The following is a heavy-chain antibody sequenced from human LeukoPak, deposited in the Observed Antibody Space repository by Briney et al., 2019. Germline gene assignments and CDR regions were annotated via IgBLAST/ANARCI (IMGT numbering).Heavy chain of an antibody. CDR1: GFTFGNKA. V-gene: IGHV3-23*01. CDR3: ARESGGDWGYFDD. CDR2: TTQSGESS. J-gene: IGHJ4*02. D-gene: IGHD2-21*02. Sequence: GGSLRLSCVASGFTFGNKAMSWVRQAPGMGLEWVTSTTQSGESSGYADSVKGRFTISRDNSKNTPFLQMDSLRVEDTAIYYCARESGGDWGYFDDWGQVTLVAVSS.